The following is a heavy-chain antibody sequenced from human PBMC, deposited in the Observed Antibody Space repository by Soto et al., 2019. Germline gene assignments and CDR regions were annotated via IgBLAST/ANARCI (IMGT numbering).Heavy chain of an antibody. CDR2: VSDSGST. D-gene: IGHD1-26*01. J-gene: IGHJ6*02. Sequence: QVQLQESGPGLVKPSETLSLMCTVSGGSITNYYWSWIRQSPAKGLEWIGNVSDSGSTKYNPSLKSRVTISVYTSKNQFSPKLTALTAADTAEYYCARERVGHSAMDVWGQGTTVTVSS. CDR1: GGSITNYY. CDR3: ARERVGHSAMDV. V-gene: IGHV4-59*12.